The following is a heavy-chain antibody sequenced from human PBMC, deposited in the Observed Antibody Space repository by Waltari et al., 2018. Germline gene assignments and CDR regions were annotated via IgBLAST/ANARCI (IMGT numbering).Heavy chain of an antibody. J-gene: IGHJ4*02. CDR3: ARPAPTYFDY. CDR2: VYYSGGT. CDR1: GGPIIRSCCY. Sequence: QLQLPASCPGLVKTSATLSLTCTVSGGPIIRSCCYWGWLRQPPRKGIAWVGSVYYSGGTYYNPSLKNRVTITVDTTKNQFSLKLSAVTAADTAVYYGARPAPTYFDYCGQGTLVTVSS. V-gene: IGHV4-39*07.